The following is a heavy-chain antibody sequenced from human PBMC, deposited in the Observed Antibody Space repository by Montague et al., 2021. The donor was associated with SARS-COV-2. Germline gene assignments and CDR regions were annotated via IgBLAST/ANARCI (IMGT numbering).Heavy chain of an antibody. CDR2: ISYDGSNK. V-gene: IGHV3-30-3*01. CDR3: AIEDPSFDAFDI. Sequence: SLRLSCAASGFTFSSYAMHWVRQAPGKGLEWVAVISYDGSNKYYADSVKGRFTISRDNTKNTLYLQMNSLRAEDTAVYYCAIEDPSFDAFDIWGQGTMVTVSS. CDR1: GFTFSSYA. J-gene: IGHJ3*02.